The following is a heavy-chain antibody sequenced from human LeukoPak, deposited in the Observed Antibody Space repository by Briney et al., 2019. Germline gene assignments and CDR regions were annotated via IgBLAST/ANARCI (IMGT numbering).Heavy chain of an antibody. D-gene: IGHD5-18*01. Sequence: GGSLRLSCAASGFTFSSYGMHWVRQAPGKGLEWVAVISYDGSNKYYADSVKGRFTISRDNSKNTLYLQMNSLRAEDTAVYYCARETNTARRPENYYYYMDVWGKGTTVTVSS. CDR3: ARETNTARRPENYYYYMDV. J-gene: IGHJ6*03. CDR1: GFTFSSYG. V-gene: IGHV3-30*03. CDR2: ISYDGSNK.